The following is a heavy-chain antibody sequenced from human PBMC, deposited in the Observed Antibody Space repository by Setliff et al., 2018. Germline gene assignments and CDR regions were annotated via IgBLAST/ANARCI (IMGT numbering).Heavy chain of an antibody. CDR1: GGSVTSHY. CDR2: ITSSGYT. D-gene: IGHD2-21*01. Sequence: TLSLTCAVSGGSVTSHYWSWIRHRPGEGLEYIGHITSSGYTNYSPSLQGRVAISEDTSENQFSLKLSSVTAADTAIYFCVRGRTSGLFLSRFDPWGQGTLVTVSS. J-gene: IGHJ5*02. CDR3: VRGRTSGLFLSRFDP. V-gene: IGHV4-34*09.